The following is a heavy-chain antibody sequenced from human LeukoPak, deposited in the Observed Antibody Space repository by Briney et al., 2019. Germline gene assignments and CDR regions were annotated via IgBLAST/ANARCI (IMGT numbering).Heavy chain of an antibody. V-gene: IGHV1-8*01. D-gene: IGHD2-2*01. CDR3: ARVAVVAPAAILWYYYYGMDV. CDR2: MNPNSGNT. Sequence: GASVKVSCKASGYTFTSYDINWVRQATGQGLEWMGWMNPNSGNTGYAQKFQGRVTMTRNTSISTAYMELSSLRSEDTAVYYCARVAVVAPAAILWYYYYGMDVWGQGTTVTVSS. J-gene: IGHJ6*02. CDR1: GYTFTSYD.